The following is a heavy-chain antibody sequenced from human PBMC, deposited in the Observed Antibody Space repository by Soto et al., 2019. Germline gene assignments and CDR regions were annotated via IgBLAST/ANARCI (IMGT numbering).Heavy chain of an antibody. CDR3: ATESMYVVVVGSTRVHYYGMDA. D-gene: IGHD2-15*01. J-gene: IGHJ6*02. CDR2: ITVTDGRR. CDR1: GFTFSRYA. V-gene: IGHV3-23*01. Sequence: EGQLLESGGGLVRPGGSLTLSCAGSGFTFSRYAMTWVRQAPGKGLEWVSSITVTDGRRKYADSVKGRFNISTDTHKNIVYMQMNSMRAEDTALYYCATESMYVVVVGSTRVHYYGMDAWGQGTTVIVS.